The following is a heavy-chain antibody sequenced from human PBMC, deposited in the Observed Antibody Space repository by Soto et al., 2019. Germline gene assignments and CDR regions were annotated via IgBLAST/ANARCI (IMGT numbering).Heavy chain of an antibody. CDR2: ISGSDYST. CDR3: AKDTLSFNGYDYIFDQ. V-gene: IGHV3-23*01. D-gene: IGHD5-12*01. Sequence: GGSLRLSCAASGFTFSSYAMSWVRQAPGKGLEWVSGISGSDYSTYYADSVKGRFTISRDNSKNTLYLQIYSLRTEDTVVFYCAKDTLSFNGYDYIFDQWGQGTVVTVSS. CDR1: GFTFSSYA. J-gene: IGHJ4*02.